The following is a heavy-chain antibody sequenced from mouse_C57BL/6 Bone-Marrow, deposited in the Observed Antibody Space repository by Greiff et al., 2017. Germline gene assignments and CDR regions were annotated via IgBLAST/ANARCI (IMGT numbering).Heavy chain of an antibody. CDR2: INPYNGGT. Sequence: VQLKQSGPVLVKPGASVKMSCKASGYTFTDYYMNWVKQSHGKSLEWIGVINPYNGGTSYNQKFKGKATLTVDKSSSTAYMELNSLTSEDSAVYYCARSTGAMDYWGQGTSVTVSS. CDR1: GYTFTDYY. CDR3: ARSTGAMDY. J-gene: IGHJ4*01. V-gene: IGHV1-19*01.